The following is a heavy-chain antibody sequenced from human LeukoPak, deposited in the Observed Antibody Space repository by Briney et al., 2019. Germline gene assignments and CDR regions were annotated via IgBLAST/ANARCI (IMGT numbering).Heavy chain of an antibody. CDR2: ISGSSNII. D-gene: IGHD3-10*01. Sequence: PGRSLRLSCAASGFSFSSYGMHWVRQAPGKGLEWVSYISGSSNIIDYADSLKGRFTISRDNAKNSLYLQMNSLRDEDTAVHYCARQLGGGAMVRGVIIRGHAFDIWGQETMVTVSS. V-gene: IGHV3-48*02. J-gene: IGHJ3*02. CDR3: ARQLGGGAMVRGVIIRGHAFDI. CDR1: GFSFSSYG.